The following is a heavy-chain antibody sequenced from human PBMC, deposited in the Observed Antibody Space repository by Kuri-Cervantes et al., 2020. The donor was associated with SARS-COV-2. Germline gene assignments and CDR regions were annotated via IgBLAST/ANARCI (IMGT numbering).Heavy chain of an antibody. CDR3: ARGEGAGTLYYYYYYGMDV. V-gene: IGHV3-30-3*01. CDR2: ISYDGSNK. CDR1: GFTFSSYA. D-gene: IGHD6-19*01. J-gene: IGHJ6*02. Sequence: GESLKISCAASGFTFSSYAMHWVRQAPGKGLEWVAVISYDGSNKYYADSVKGRFTISRDNSKNTLYLQMNSLRAEDTAVYYCARGEGAGTLYYYYYYGMDVWGQGTTVTVSS.